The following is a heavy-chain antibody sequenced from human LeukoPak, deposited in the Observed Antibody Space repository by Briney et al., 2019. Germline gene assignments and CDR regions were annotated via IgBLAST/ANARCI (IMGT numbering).Heavy chain of an antibody. J-gene: IGHJ4*02. CDR3: ARPVVTAILDY. CDR2: IKQDGSEK. V-gene: IGHV3-7*01. D-gene: IGHD2-21*02. Sequence: GGSLRLPCAAPGFTFSSYWMSWVRQAPGKGLEWVANIKQDGSEKYYVDSVKGRFTISRDNAKNSLYLQMNSLRAEDTAVYYCARPVVTAILDYWGQGTLVTVSS. CDR1: GFTFSSYW.